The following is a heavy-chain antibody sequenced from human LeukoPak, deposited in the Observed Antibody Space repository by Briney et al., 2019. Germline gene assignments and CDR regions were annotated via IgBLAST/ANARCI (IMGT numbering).Heavy chain of an antibody. V-gene: IGHV4-4*07. CDR3: AREGTSGGLNWLDP. J-gene: IGHJ5*02. D-gene: IGHD3-10*01. CDR1: GGSISSYY. Sequence: SETLSLTCTVSGGSISSYYWSWIRQPAGKGLEWIGRIYTSGSTNYNPSLKSRVTMSIDTSKNQFSLRLSSVNAADTAVYFCAREGTSGGLNWLDPWGQGTLVTVSS. CDR2: IYTSGST.